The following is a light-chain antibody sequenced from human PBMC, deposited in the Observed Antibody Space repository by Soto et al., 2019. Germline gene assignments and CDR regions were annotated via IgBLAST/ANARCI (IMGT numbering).Light chain of an antibody. Sequence: SYELTQPPSVSVSPGQTARITCSGDALPKQFAYWYQQKPGQAPVLVIYKDTERPSGIPERFSGSGSGTAVTLTISGVQAEDEGVYYCQSADSSGSWVFGGGTKLTVL. CDR3: QSADSSGSWV. CDR2: KDT. CDR1: ALPKQF. J-gene: IGLJ3*02. V-gene: IGLV3-25*02.